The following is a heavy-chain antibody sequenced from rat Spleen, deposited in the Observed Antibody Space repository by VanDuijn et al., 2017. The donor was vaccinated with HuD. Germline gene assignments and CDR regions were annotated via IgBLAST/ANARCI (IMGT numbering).Heavy chain of an antibody. J-gene: IGHJ2*01. Sequence: EVPLQESGPGLVKPSQSLSLTCSVTGYSITSSYRWNWIRKFPGNKLEWMGYKNSAGNTNYNPSLKSRISITRDTSKNQFFLQLTSVTTEDTATYYCARLTTEGLFDYWGQGVMVTVSS. CDR3: ARLTTEGLFDY. D-gene: IGHD1-11*01. CDR2: KNSAGNT. V-gene: IGHV3-3*01. CDR1: GYSITSSYR.